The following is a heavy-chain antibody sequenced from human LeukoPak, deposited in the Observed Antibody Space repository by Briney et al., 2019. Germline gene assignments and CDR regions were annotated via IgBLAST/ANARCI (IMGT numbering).Heavy chain of an antibody. J-gene: IGHJ4*02. CDR2: IIPIFGTA. V-gene: IGHV1-69*06. CDR1: GGTFSSYA. CDR3: ATSADLYDYVWGSYRLDY. D-gene: IGHD3-16*02. Sequence: AASVKVSCKASGGTFSSYAISWVRQAPGQGLEWMGGIIPIFGTANYAQKFQGRVTMTEDTSTDTAYMELSGLRSEDTAVYYCATSADLYDYVWGSYRLDYWGQGTLVTVSS.